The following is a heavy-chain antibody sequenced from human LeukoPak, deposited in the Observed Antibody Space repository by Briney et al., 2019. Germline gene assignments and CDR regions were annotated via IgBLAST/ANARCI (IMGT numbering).Heavy chain of an antibody. V-gene: IGHV1-18*01. D-gene: IGHD2-21*02. Sequence: GASVKVSCKASGYTFTSYGISWVRQAPGQGLEWMGWISAYNGNTNCAQKLQGRVTMTTDTSTSTAYMELRSLRSDDTAVYYYARDFSDIVVVTADQNDFDYWGQGTLVTVSS. CDR3: ARDFSDIVVVTADQNDFDY. CDR1: GYTFTSYG. J-gene: IGHJ4*02. CDR2: ISAYNGNT.